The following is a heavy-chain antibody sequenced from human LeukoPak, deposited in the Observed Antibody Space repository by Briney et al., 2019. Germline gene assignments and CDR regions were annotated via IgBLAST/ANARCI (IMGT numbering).Heavy chain of an antibody. J-gene: IGHJ6*03. CDR3: TKDLTDFHYYYTDV. CDR1: GFTFNNYA. CDR2: ITGSGGHT. V-gene: IGHV3-23*01. Sequence: GSLRLSCEASGFTFNNYALAWVRPSPGKGLEWVSGITGSGGHTYYAHSVKGRFTISRDNSKNTLYLQMYSLRAEDTAVYYCTKDLTDFHYYYTDVWGKGTTVIVSS. D-gene: IGHD2-21*02.